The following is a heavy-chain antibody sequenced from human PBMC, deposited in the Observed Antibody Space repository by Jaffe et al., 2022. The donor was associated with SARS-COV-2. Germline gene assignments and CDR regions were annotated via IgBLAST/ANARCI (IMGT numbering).Heavy chain of an antibody. J-gene: IGHJ2*01. CDR2: IKQDGSEK. CDR3: ARYSSPSWYIDL. V-gene: IGHV3-7*03. CDR1: GFTFSNYW. Sequence: EVQLVESGGDLVQPGGSLRLSCAASGFTFSNYWMSWVRQAPGKGLEWVASIKQDGSEKNYVDSVKGRFTISRDNAKNSLYLQMNSLRAEDTAVYYCARYSSPSWYIDLWGRGTLVAVSS. D-gene: IGHD6-6*01.